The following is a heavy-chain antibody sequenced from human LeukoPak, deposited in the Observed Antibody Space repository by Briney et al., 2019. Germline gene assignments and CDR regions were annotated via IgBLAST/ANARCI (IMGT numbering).Heavy chain of an antibody. V-gene: IGHV1-18*01. J-gene: IGHJ4*02. CDR2: ISAYNGNT. CDR3: ARGSVSSGWYPF. Sequence: ASVKVSCKASGYTFTSYGISWVRQAPGQGLEWMGWISAYNGNTNYAQKFQGRVTITTDESTSTAYMELSSLRSEDTAVYYCARGSVSSGWYPFWGQGTLVTVSS. CDR1: GYTFTSYG. D-gene: IGHD6-19*01.